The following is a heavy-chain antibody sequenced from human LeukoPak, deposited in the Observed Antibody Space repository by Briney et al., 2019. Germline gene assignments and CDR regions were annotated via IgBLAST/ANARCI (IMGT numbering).Heavy chain of an antibody. CDR2: ISYDGSNK. D-gene: IGHD3-10*01. Sequence: GGSLRLSCAASGFTFSGYAMHWVRQAPGKGLEWVAVISYDGSNKYYADSVKGRFTISRDNSKNTLYLQMNSLRAEDTALYYCAKDSPYGSGRKGAFDIWGQGTMVTVSS. V-gene: IGHV3-30-3*01. J-gene: IGHJ3*02. CDR1: GFTFSGYA. CDR3: AKDSPYGSGRKGAFDI.